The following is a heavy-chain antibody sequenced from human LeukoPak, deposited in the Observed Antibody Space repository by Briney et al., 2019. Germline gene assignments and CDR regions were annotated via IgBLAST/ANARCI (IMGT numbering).Heavy chain of an antibody. J-gene: IGHJ4*02. D-gene: IGHD2-15*01. V-gene: IGHV4-38-2*02. CDR2: IYHSGST. Sequence: SETLSLTCTVSGGSISTYYWNWIRQPPGKGLEWIGSIYHSGSTYYNPSLKSRVTISVDTSKNQFSLKLSSVTAADTAVYYCARGSVVAATHDYWGQGTLVTVSS. CDR3: ARGSVVAATHDY. CDR1: GGSISTYY.